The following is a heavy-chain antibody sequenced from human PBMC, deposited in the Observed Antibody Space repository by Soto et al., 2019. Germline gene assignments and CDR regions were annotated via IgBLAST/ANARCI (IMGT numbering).Heavy chain of an antibody. CDR1: GGSISSSSYY. V-gene: IGHV4-39*01. J-gene: IGHJ6*03. CDR3: ARHTTPKGNYYDYMDV. CDR2: IYYSGST. Sequence: SQTLSLTCPVSGGSISSSSYYWGWIRQPPGKGLEWLGSIYYSGSTYYNPSLKSRVTISVDTSKNQFSLKLSSXTAADTXXYYCARHTTPKGNYYDYMDVWGKGTTVTVSS. D-gene: IGHD1-1*01.